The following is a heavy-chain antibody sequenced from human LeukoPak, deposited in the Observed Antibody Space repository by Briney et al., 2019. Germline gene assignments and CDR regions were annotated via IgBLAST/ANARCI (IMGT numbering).Heavy chain of an antibody. V-gene: IGHV3-7*01. CDR2: IKQDGSEK. J-gene: IGHJ4*02. D-gene: IGHD3-22*01. CDR1: GFTFSSYW. CDR3: AREYNYYDSSGYYYEYFDY. Sequence: GGSLRLSCAASGFTFSSYWMSWVRQAPGKGLEWVANIKQDGSEKYYVDSVKGRFTISSDNAKNSLYLQMNSLRAEDTAVYYCAREYNYYDSSGYYYEYFDYWGQGTLVTVSS.